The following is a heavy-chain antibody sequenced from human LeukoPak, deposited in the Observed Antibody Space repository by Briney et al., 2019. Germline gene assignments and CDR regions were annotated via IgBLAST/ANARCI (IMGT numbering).Heavy chain of an antibody. CDR2: IDWYDDK. V-gene: IGHV2-70*01. CDR3: ARIHYYGSGSYSRGYYYGMDV. D-gene: IGHD3-10*01. J-gene: IGHJ6*04. Sequence: SGPALVKHTQTLTLTCTFSGFSLSTSGVCVSWIRQPPGKALEWLALIDWYDDKYYSTSLKTRLTISKDTSKNQVVLTMTNMDPVDTATYYCARIHYYGSGSYSRGYYYGMDVWGKGTTVTVSS. CDR1: GFSLSTSGVC.